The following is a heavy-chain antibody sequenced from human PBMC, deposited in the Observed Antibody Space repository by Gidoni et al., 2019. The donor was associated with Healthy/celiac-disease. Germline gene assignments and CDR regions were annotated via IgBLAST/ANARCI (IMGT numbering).Heavy chain of an antibody. CDR3: AGAREDIVVVPAAILAFDI. Sequence: EVQLVESGGGLVQPGRSLRLSCAASGFTFDDYAMHWVRQAPGKGLEWVSGISWNSVSRGYADSVKGRFTISRDNAKNSLYLQMNSLSAEDTALYYCAGAREDIVVVPAAILAFDIWGQGTMVTVSS. V-gene: IGHV3-9*01. J-gene: IGHJ3*02. CDR1: GFTFDDYA. CDR2: ISWNSVSR. D-gene: IGHD2-2*01.